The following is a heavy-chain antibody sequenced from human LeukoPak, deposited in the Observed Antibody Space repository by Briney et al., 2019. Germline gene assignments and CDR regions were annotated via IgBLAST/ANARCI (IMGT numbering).Heavy chain of an antibody. V-gene: IGHV4-30-2*01. CDR2: IYHSGST. J-gene: IGHJ4*02. CDR1: GFTFSDYY. Sequence: LRLSCAASGFTFSDYYMSWIRQPPGKGLEWIGYIYHSGSTYYNPSLKSRVTISVDRSKNQFSLKLSSVTAADTAVYYCARVSSAAGPFDYWGQGTLVTVSS. D-gene: IGHD6-13*01. CDR3: ARVSSAAGPFDY.